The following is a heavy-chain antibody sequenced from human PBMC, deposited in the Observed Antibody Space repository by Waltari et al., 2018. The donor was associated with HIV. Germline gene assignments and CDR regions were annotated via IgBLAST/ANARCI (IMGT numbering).Heavy chain of an antibody. CDR1: GYTFASYD. V-gene: IGHV1-8*01. D-gene: IGHD6-19*01. J-gene: IGHJ6*02. Sequence: QVHLVQSGAEVKRPGASVKVSCKTSGYTFASYDVHWVRQATGQGLEWMGWMNPNSGNTGYAQRFQGRVTMTRNTSISTAYMELSRLRSGDTAVYYCARARSGWYAPHMDVWGQGTPVTVSS. CDR2: MNPNSGNT. CDR3: ARARSGWYAPHMDV.